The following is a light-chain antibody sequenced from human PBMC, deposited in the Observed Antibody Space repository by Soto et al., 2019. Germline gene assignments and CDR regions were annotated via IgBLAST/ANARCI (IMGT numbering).Light chain of an antibody. CDR2: KAS. V-gene: IGKV1-5*03. Sequence: DIQMTQSPSTLSASVGDRVTITCRASQSVSSWLAWYQQTPGKAPKLLIYKASDLESGVPSRFSGSGSGTEFTLTISSLQPDDFATYYCQQYHSYSYTFGQGTKLYIK. J-gene: IGKJ2*01. CDR1: QSVSSW. CDR3: QQYHSYSYT.